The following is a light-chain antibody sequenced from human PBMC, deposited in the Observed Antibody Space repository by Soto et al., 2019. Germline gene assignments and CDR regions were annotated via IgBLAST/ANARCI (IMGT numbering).Light chain of an antibody. CDR1: QSVLYRSNNKNY. Sequence: DIVMTQSPDSLAVSLGERATINCKSSQSVLYRSNNKNYLAWYHQKPGQAPRLLIYSASTRATGIPARFSGSGSGTEFTLTINSLQSEDFAVYYCQQYNNWPRTFGQGTKVDIK. CDR3: QQYNNWPRT. CDR2: SAS. J-gene: IGKJ1*01. V-gene: IGKV4-1*01.